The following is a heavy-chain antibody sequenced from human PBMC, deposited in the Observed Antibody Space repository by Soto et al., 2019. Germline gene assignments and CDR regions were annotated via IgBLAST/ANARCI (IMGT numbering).Heavy chain of an antibody. V-gene: IGHV1-69*01. J-gene: IGHJ4*02. D-gene: IGHD3-10*01. CDR2: IIPTFGAV. CDR3: VREGGAYGHPYFDY. CDR1: GDTFSSYA. Sequence: VQMVQSGAEVKKPGSSVKVSCKSSGDTFSSYAVSWVRQAPGQGLEWMGGIIPTFGAVTYAQQFQGRVTITADESTRVAYMELNSLRSEDTAVYYCVREGGAYGHPYFDYWGQGTLVSVSS.